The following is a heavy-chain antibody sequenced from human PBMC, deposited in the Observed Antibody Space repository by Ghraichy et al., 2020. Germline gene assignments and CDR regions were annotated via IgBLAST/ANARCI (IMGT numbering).Heavy chain of an antibody. CDR1: GGSISSSSYY. V-gene: IGHV4-39*01. J-gene: IGHJ4*02. D-gene: IGHD4-17*01. CDR3: ARHDYGDYVVNY. CDR2: IYYSGST. Sequence: SETLSLTCTVSGGSISSSSYYWGWIRQPPGKGLEWIGSIYYSGSTYYNPSLKSRVTISVDTSKNQFSLKLSSVTAADTAVYYCARHDYGDYVVNYWGQGTLVTVSS.